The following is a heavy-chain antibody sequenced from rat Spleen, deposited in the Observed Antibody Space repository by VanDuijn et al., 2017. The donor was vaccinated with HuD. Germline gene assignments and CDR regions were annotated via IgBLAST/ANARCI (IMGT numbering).Heavy chain of an antibody. V-gene: IGHV5-29*01. J-gene: IGHJ2*01. CDR3: ARQMMVVITTPFDY. CDR2: ISYDGSNT. Sequence: EVQLVESDGGLVQPGRSLKLSCAASGFTFSDYYMAWVRQAPTKGLEWLATISYDGSNTYYRDSVKGRFTISRDNAKSSLYLQMNSLKSEDTATYYCARQMMVVITTPFDYWGQGVMVTVSS. CDR1: GFTFSDYY. D-gene: IGHD1-12*02.